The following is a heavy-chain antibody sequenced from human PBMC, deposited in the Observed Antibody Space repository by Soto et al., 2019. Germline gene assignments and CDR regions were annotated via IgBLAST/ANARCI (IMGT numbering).Heavy chain of an antibody. CDR1: GFTFSSFG. Sequence: GGSLSLSCAASGFTFSSFGMAWVRQAPGKGLEWVSAISGSGDSSYYADSVKDRFTTSRDNPTNTLYLQMNNLRAEDTAVYYCAKVGIGMFSHKHHFDHWGQGTQVTVSS. V-gene: IGHV3-23*01. D-gene: IGHD2-2*03. J-gene: IGHJ4*02. CDR2: ISGSGDSS. CDR3: AKVGIGMFSHKHHFDH.